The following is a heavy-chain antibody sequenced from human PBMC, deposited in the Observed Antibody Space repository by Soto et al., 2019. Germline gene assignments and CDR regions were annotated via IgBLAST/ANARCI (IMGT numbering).Heavy chain of an antibody. Sequence: GESLEISCQGSGYSFSNYYISWLRQVPGKGLEWMGRIDPSDSFTNYSPSFGGRVSISVDKSISTAYLQWSSLRAPDTAMYYCARHGTATPVYALDVWGQGTTVTVSS. V-gene: IGHV5-10-1*01. D-gene: IGHD2-15*01. CDR1: GYSFSNYY. CDR3: ARHGTATPVYALDV. J-gene: IGHJ6*02. CDR2: IDPSDSFT.